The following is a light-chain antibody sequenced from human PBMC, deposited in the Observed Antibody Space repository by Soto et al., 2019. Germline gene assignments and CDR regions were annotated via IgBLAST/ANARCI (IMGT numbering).Light chain of an antibody. J-gene: IGKJ2*01. CDR2: LGS. CDR1: ESLLHSNGYNS. V-gene: IGKV2-28*01. CDR3: MQTRQTPYT. Sequence: DIVMTQCPLALPVTSGEPASISCRSSESLLHSNGYNSLDWYLQKPGQSPQLLIYLGSIRASGVPDRFSGSGSDRDFTLKISRVEAEDVVVYYCMQTRQTPYTFGQGTKLELK.